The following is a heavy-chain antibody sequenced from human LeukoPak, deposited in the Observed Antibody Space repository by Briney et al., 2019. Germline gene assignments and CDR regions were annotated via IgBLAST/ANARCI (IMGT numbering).Heavy chain of an antibody. J-gene: IGHJ6*03. D-gene: IGHD2-2*01. V-gene: IGHV3-7*01. CDR3: ARVPGYCSSTSWGKIKGNCYYYMDV. CDR1: GFTFSSYW. Sequence: GGSLRLSCAASGFTFSSYWMSWVRQAPGKGLEWVANIKQDGSEKYYVDSVKGRFTISRDNAKNSLYLQMNSLRAEDTAVYYCARVPGYCSSTSWGKIKGNCYYYMDVWGKGTTVTVSS. CDR2: IKQDGSEK.